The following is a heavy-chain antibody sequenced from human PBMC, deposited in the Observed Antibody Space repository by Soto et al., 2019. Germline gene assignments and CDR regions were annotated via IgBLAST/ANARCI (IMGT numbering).Heavy chain of an antibody. CDR3: ALRIAAVGQGGGSKGFDY. CDR1: GVSYSGYY. J-gene: IGHJ4*02. V-gene: IGHV4-34*01. Sequence: QVQLQQWGAGLLKPSETLSLTCAVYGVSYSGYYWSWIRQPPGKGLEWIGEINHSGSTNYNPSLRCPVPISVDTCQNQFCLQLSSGTAADTAVYYCALRIAAVGQGGGSKGFDYWGQGTLVTVSS. CDR2: INHSGST. D-gene: IGHD6-13*01.